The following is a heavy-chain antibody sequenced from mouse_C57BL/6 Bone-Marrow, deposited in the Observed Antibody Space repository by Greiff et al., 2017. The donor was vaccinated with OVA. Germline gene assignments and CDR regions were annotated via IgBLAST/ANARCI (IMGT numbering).Heavy chain of an antibody. Sequence: QVQLKQSGAELMKPGASVKLSCKATGYTFTGYWIEWVKQRPGHGLEWIGEILPGSGSTNYNEKFKGKATFTADTSSNTAYMQLSSLTTEDSAIYYCARITTTVVAPAYFDYWGQGTTLTVSS. CDR1: GYTFTGYW. CDR3: ARITTTVVAPAYFDY. V-gene: IGHV1-9*01. CDR2: ILPGSGST. J-gene: IGHJ2*01. D-gene: IGHD1-1*01.